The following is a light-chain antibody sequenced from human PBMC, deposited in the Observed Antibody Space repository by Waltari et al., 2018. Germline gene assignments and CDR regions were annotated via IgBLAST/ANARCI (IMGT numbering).Light chain of an antibody. Sequence: QSALTQPPSVSGAPGHSATIPCPGSRSNIGAGYDVHWYQQLPGAAPKLLIYAFSNRPSGVPDRFYGSKSGTSASLAINGLQAEDEAIYYCQSYDSSLSAVFGGGTKVTVL. J-gene: IGLJ3*02. CDR1: RSNIGAGYD. CDR2: AFS. CDR3: QSYDSSLSAV. V-gene: IGLV1-40*01.